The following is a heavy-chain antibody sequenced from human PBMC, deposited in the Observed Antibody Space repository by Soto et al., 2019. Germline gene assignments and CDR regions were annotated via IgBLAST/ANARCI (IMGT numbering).Heavy chain of an antibody. V-gene: IGHV3-33*01. D-gene: IGHD1-26*01. Sequence: QVQLVESGGGVVQPGRSLRLSCAAAGFTFSTYGIHWVRQAPGKGLEWVAVIWHDGSNKYYADSVKGRFTISRDNSKNTLYLEMNSLRAEDSAVYYGARAVGPFDYWGQGTLVTVSS. J-gene: IGHJ4*02. CDR2: IWHDGSNK. CDR3: ARAVGPFDY. CDR1: GFTFSTYG.